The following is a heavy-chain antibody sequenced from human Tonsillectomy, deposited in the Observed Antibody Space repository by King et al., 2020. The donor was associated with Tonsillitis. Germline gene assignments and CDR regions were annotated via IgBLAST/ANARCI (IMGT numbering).Heavy chain of an antibody. CDR2: IHYTGST. CDR3: ASATCSSTTCYRPEYFQD. CDR1: GGSISSDSYY. Sequence: QLQESGPGLVKPSQTLSLTCNVSGGSISSDSYYWSWIRQHPGQGLEWIGYIHYTGSTYYSPSLKSRMTISVDTSKSQFSLNLSSVTAADTAVYYCASATCSSTTCYRPEYFQDWGQGALVTVSS. V-gene: IGHV4-31*03. J-gene: IGHJ1*01. D-gene: IGHD2-2*01.